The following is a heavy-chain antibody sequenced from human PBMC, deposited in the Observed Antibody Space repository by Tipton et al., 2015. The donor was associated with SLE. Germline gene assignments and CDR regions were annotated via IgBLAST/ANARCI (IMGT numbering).Heavy chain of an antibody. CDR2: IYNGGRT. V-gene: IGHV4-59*12. CDR1: GGSIRNYY. J-gene: IGHJ4*02. Sequence: NLSLTCTVSGGSIRNYYWSWVRQPPGKGLEWIGFIYNGGRTRYNPSLESRVTMSVDTSKNQFSLTLRSVTAADTAVYYCAGGVWEGAYYVNFWGQGTLVTVSS. CDR3: AGGVWEGAYYVNF. D-gene: IGHD3-16*01.